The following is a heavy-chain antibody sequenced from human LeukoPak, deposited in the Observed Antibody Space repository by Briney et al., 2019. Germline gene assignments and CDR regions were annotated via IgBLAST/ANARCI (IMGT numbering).Heavy chain of an antibody. CDR1: GFTFSTYS. CDR2: IYSGGST. Sequence: GGSLRLSCAASGFTFSTYSMNWVRLAPGKGLEWVSVIYSGGSTYYADSVKGRFTISRHNSKNTLYLQMNSLRAEDTAVYYCARVRYYYGSGSSSNWFDPWGQGTLVTVSS. D-gene: IGHD3-10*01. CDR3: ARVRYYYGSGSSSNWFDP. J-gene: IGHJ5*02. V-gene: IGHV3-53*04.